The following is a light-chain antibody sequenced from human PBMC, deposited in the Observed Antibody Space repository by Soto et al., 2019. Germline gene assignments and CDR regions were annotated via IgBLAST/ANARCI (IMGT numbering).Light chain of an antibody. Sequence: DIVMTQSPLSLPVTPGEPASISCSSSQSLLHSNGYNYLDWYLQKPGQSPQLLIYLGSNRASGVPDRFSGSGSGTDFTLKISRVDAEDVGVYYCMQDLQAPLSFGGGTKVEIK. CDR3: MQDLQAPLS. CDR2: LGS. J-gene: IGKJ4*01. CDR1: QSLLHSNGYNY. V-gene: IGKV2-28*01.